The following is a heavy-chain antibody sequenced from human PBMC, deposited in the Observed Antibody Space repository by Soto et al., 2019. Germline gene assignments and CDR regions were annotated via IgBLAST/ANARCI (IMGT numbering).Heavy chain of an antibody. CDR2: INSASLV. J-gene: IGHJ4*02. Sequence: QPSETLSLTCTVSGGSINNYYWSWVRQAPGKGLEWISSINSASLVSYADSVKGRFAISRDHSKNTLYLQMSGLRAEDSAVYYCATGVWNTGAYPSFPYWGQGTLVTVSS. CDR1: GGSINNYY. V-gene: IGHV3-66*01. D-gene: IGHD2-8*02. CDR3: ATGVWNTGAYPSFPY.